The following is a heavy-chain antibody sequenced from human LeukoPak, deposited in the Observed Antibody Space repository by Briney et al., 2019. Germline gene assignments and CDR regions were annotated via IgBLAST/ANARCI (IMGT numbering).Heavy chain of an antibody. CDR1: GFTFSSYA. D-gene: IGHD3-22*01. CDR3: AKDSSGYYAVFDY. Sequence: GGSLRLSCAASGFTFSSYAMSWVRQAPGKGLEWVSGISWNSGSIGYADSVKGRFTISRDNAKNSLYLQMNSLRAEDTALYYCAKDSSGYYAVFDYWGQGTLVTVSS. CDR2: ISWNSGSI. V-gene: IGHV3-9*01. J-gene: IGHJ4*02.